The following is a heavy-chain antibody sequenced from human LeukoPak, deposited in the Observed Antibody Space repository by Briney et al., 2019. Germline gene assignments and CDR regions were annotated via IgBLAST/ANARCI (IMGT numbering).Heavy chain of an antibody. D-gene: IGHD6-13*01. CDR1: GGSISSYY. V-gene: IGHV4-59*01. Sequence: PSATLSLTSTVSGGSISSYYWSWIRQPPGKGLEWIGYIYYSGSTNYNPSLKSRVIISVDTSKNQFSLKLSSVTAADTAVYYCARGGIAAATDYWGQGTLVTVSS. CDR3: ARGGIAAATDY. CDR2: IYYSGST. J-gene: IGHJ4*02.